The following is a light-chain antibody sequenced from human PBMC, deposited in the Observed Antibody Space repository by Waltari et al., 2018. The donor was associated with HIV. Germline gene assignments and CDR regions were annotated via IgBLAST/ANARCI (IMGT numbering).Light chain of an antibody. V-gene: IGLV3-10*01. CDR1: LLSKKH. CDR2: EDN. Sequence: SDELKQPPSVSVSQGKTARTSCSGNLLSKKHAYRYQKKSDQDHTLVIYEDNRRPSGIPERFSGSTSETTATLTIGGAQVEDEADYFCYSPDGTPDDRGVFGGGTKLTVL. CDR3: YSPDGTPDDRGV. J-gene: IGLJ3*02.